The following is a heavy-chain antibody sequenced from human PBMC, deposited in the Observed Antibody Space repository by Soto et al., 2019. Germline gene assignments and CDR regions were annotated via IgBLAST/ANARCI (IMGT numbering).Heavy chain of an antibody. CDR3: ARAPYYYDSSGKRLYYFDY. CDR2: IKQDGSEK. D-gene: IGHD3-22*01. Sequence: GGSLRLSCAASGFIFSTYWMSWVRQAPGKGLEFVVIIKQDGSEKYYVDSLKGRFTISRDNAKNSLSLQMSSLRAEDTAVYHCARAPYYYDSSGKRLYYFDYWGQGTLVTVPQ. J-gene: IGHJ4*02. V-gene: IGHV3-7*01. CDR1: GFIFSTYW.